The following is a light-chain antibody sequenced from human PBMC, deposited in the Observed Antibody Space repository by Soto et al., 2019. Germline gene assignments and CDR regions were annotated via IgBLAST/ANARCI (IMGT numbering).Light chain of an antibody. CDR1: QSVSSNY. CDR3: QKYVSTPLVT. J-gene: IGKJ5*01. Sequence: EIVLTQSPGTLSLSPGERATLSCRASQSVSSNYLAWYQQKPGQAPRLLIYGASSRATGIPDRFSGSGSGTDYTLTISRLEPEDFAVYYCQKYVSTPLVTFGQGTRLEIK. V-gene: IGKV3-20*01. CDR2: GAS.